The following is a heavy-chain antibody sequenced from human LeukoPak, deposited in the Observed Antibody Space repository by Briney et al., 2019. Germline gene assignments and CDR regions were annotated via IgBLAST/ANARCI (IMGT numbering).Heavy chain of an antibody. V-gene: IGHV4-39*01. CDR1: GVSISSSNYY. J-gene: IGHJ4*02. CDR2: IYYSGST. CDR3: ARQNSNYVSY. D-gene: IGHD4-11*01. Sequence: SETLSLTCSVSGVSISSSNYYWGWIRQPPGKGLEWIGSIYYSGSTYYNPSPKSRVTISVDTSKNQFSLKLSSVTAADTAVYYCARQNSNYVSYWGQGTLVTVSS.